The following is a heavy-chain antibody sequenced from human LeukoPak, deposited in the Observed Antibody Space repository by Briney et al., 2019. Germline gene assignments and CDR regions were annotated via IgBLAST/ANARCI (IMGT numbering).Heavy chain of an antibody. J-gene: IGHJ6*02. Sequence: GGSLRLSCAASGFTFGLYAMSWVRRAPGKGLVWVSRINSDGSSTSYADSVKGRFTISRDNAKNTLYLQMNSLRAEDTAVYYCARERVVVTAIEDCYYGMDVWGQGTTVTVSS. CDR2: INSDGSST. CDR1: GFTFGLYA. D-gene: IGHD2-21*02. V-gene: IGHV3-74*01. CDR3: ARERVVVTAIEDCYYGMDV.